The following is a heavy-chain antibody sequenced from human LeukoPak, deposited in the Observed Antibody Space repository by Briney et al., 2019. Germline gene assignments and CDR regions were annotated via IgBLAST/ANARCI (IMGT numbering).Heavy chain of an antibody. V-gene: IGHV3-30-3*01. Sequence: GRSLRLSCAASGFTFSSYAMHWVRQAPGKGLEWVAVISYDGSNKYYADSVKGRFTISRDNSKNTLYLQMNSLRAEDTAVYYCARVVAAAASAQDLDYWGQETLVTVSS. J-gene: IGHJ4*02. CDR2: ISYDGSNK. D-gene: IGHD6-13*01. CDR3: ARVVAAAASAQDLDY. CDR1: GFTFSSYA.